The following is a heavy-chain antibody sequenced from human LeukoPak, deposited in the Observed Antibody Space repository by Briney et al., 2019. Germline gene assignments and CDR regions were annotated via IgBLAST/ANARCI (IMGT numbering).Heavy chain of an antibody. D-gene: IGHD3-16*01. Sequence: PSETLSLTCAVYGGSFSGYYWSWIRQPPGKGLEWIREINHSGSTNYNPSLKSRVTISVDTSKNQFSLKLSSVTAADTAVYYCARGVTGGSTYYYYYYMDVWGKGTTVTVSS. CDR1: GGSFSGYY. J-gene: IGHJ6*03. V-gene: IGHV4-34*01. CDR3: ARGVTGGSTYYYYYYMDV. CDR2: INHSGST.